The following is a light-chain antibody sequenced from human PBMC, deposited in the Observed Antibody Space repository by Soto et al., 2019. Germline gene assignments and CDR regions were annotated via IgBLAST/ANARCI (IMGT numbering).Light chain of an antibody. Sequence: DIQLTQSPSFLSASVGDTVTITCRASQGISTYLAWYQQKPGKAPKNLIYGVSNLQSGVPSRFSGSGSGTDFTLTISSLRPEDFATYYCQQSFSSPWTFGQGTKVDIK. J-gene: IGKJ1*01. V-gene: IGKV1-39*01. CDR3: QQSFSSPWT. CDR1: QGISTY. CDR2: GVS.